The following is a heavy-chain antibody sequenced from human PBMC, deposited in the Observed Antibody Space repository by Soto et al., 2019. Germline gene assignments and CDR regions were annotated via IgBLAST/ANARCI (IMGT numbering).Heavy chain of an antibody. V-gene: IGHV4-59*01. CDR3: ARDGYYYDSSGYWEYYGMDV. J-gene: IGHJ6*02. D-gene: IGHD3-22*01. CDR2: IYYSGST. Sequence: QVQLQESGPGLVKPSETLSLTCTVSGGSISSYYWSWIRQPPGKGLEWIGYIYYSGSTNYNPSLKSRVTIAVDTSKNQFSLKLSSVTAADTAVYYCARDGYYYDSSGYWEYYGMDVWGQGTTVTVSS. CDR1: GGSISSYY.